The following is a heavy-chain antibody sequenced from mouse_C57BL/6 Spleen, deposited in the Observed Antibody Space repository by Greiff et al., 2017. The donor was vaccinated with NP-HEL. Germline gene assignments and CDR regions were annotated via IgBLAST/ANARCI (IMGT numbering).Heavy chain of an antibody. J-gene: IGHJ3*01. Sequence: QVQLQQPGAELVRPGSSVKLSCKASGYTFTSYWMHWVKQRPIQGLEWIGNIDPSDSDTHYNQKFKDKATLTVDKSSSTAYMQLSSLTSEDSAVYYCAREDSNYSPGFAYWGQGTLVTVSA. D-gene: IGHD2-5*01. CDR2: IDPSDSDT. CDR3: AREDSNYSPGFAY. V-gene: IGHV1-52*01. CDR1: GYTFTSYW.